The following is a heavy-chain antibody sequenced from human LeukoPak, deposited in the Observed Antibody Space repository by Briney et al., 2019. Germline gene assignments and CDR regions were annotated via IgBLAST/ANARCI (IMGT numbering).Heavy chain of an antibody. D-gene: IGHD6-13*01. CDR3: ARDGYSSWSDDAFDI. Sequence: GGSLRLSCAASGFTVSSNYMSWVRQAPGKGLEWVAFIRYDGSNKYYADSVKGRFTISRDNSKNTLYLQMNSLRAEDTAVYYCARDGYSSWSDDAFDIWGQGTMVTVSS. V-gene: IGHV3-30*02. CDR2: IRYDGSNK. J-gene: IGHJ3*02. CDR1: GFTVSSNY.